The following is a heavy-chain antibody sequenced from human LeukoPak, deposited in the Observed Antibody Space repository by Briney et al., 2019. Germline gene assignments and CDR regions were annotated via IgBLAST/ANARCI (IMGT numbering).Heavy chain of an antibody. D-gene: IGHD3-9*01. CDR3: ARGRRYFDCLPYDY. CDR2: INHSGST. J-gene: IGHJ4*02. Sequence: PSETLSLTCAVYGGSFSGYYWSWIRQPPGKGLEWIGEINHSGSTNYNPSLKSRVTISVDTSKNQFSLKLSSVTAADTAVYYCARGRRYFDCLPYDYWGQGTLVTVSS. CDR1: GGSFSGYY. V-gene: IGHV4-34*01.